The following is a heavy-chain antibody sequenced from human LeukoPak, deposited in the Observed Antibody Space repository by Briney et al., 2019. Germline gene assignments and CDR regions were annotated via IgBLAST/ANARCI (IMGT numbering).Heavy chain of an antibody. CDR3: AREDLTGYYHDAFDI. CDR2: INTNTGNP. CDR1: GYTFTSYA. Sequence: GASVKVSCKASGYTFTSYAMNWVRQAPGQGLEWMGWINTNTGNPTYAQGFTGRFVFSLDTSVSTAYLQISSLKAEDTAVYYCAREDLTGYYHDAFDIWGQGTMVTVSS. D-gene: IGHD3-9*01. J-gene: IGHJ3*02. V-gene: IGHV7-4-1*02.